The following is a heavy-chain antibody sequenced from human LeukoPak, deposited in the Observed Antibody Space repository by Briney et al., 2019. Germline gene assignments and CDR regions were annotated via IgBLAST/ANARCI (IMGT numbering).Heavy chain of an antibody. CDR1: GCTFTGYY. CDR3: ARDRGYYYDSSGYYDY. J-gene: IGHJ4*02. Sequence: ASVKVSCKASGCTFTGYYMHWVRQAPGQGLEWMGWINPNSGGTNYAQKFQGRVTMTRDTSISTAYMELSRLRSDDTAVYYCARDRGYYYDSSGYYDYWGQGTLVTVS. V-gene: IGHV1-2*02. D-gene: IGHD3-22*01. CDR2: INPNSGGT.